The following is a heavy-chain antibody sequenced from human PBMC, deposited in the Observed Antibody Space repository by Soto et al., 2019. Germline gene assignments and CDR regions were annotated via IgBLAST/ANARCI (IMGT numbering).Heavy chain of an antibody. CDR3: AREYGIVGAYRGRNFDI. CDR1: GFTVSSNY. V-gene: IGHV3-53*01. J-gene: IGHJ3*02. CDR2: IYSGGST. D-gene: IGHD1-26*01. Sequence: PGGSLRLSCAASGFTVSSNYMSWVRQAPGKGLEWVSVIYSGGSTYYADSVKGRFTISRDNSKNTLYLQMNSLRAEDTAVYYCAREYGIVGAYRGRNFDIWGQGTMVTVSS.